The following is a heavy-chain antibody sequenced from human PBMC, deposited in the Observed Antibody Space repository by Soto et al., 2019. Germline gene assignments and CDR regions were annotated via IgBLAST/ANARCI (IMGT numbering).Heavy chain of an antibody. V-gene: IGHV4-34*01. J-gene: IGHJ4*02. D-gene: IGHD2-15*01. CDR2: IHPSGST. Sequence: SETLSLTCAVYGGSFSAYYWNWIRQPPGKGLEWIGEIHPSGSTNYNPSLKSRVTISLDTSKDQFSLMLSSVTAADTAVYYCARRYGGTFDYWGQGTLVTVSS. CDR3: ARRYGGTFDY. CDR1: GGSFSAYY.